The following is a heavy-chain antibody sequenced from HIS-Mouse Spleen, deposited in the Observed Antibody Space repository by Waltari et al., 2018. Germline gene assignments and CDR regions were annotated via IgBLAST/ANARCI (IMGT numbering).Heavy chain of an antibody. V-gene: IGHV3-30*04. D-gene: IGHD5-12*01. CDR1: EFTFSSYA. CDR2: ISYDGSNK. CDR3: ARRYSGYDLGY. Sequence: QVQLVESGGGVVQPGRSLRLSWAASEFTFSSYAMHWVRQAPGKGLEWVAVISYDGSNKYYADSVKGRFTISRDNSKNTLYLQMNSLRAEDTAVYYCARRYSGYDLGYWGQGTLVTVSS. J-gene: IGHJ4*02.